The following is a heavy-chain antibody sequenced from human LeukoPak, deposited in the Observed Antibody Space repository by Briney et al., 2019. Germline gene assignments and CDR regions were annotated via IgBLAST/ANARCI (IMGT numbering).Heavy chain of an antibody. CDR2: IIPILGIK. CDR3: ARDKGWDGSGNYPFDD. D-gene: IGHD3-10*01. V-gene: IGHV1-69*04. Sequence: ASVKVSCKASGGTFSSYGINWVRQAPGQGLEWMGRIIPILGIKDYAQKFQGRATITADKSTSTAYMELSSLRSEDTAVYYCARDKGWDGSGNYPFDDWGQGTLVTVSS. J-gene: IGHJ4*02. CDR1: GGTFSSYG.